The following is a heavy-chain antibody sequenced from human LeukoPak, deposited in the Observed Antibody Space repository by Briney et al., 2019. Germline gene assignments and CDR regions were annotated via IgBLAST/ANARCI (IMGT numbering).Heavy chain of an antibody. D-gene: IGHD3-22*01. V-gene: IGHV3-30-3*01. J-gene: IGHJ5*02. CDR3: ARRDCDSIKCRGSNWFDP. CDR2: ISYDGSNK. CDR1: GFTFSSYA. Sequence: GGSLRLSCAASGFTFSSYAMHWVRQAPGKGLEWVAVISYDGSNKYYADSAKGRFTISRDNSKNTLYLQMNSLRAEDTAVYYCARRDCDSIKCRGSNWFDPWGQGTLVSVSS.